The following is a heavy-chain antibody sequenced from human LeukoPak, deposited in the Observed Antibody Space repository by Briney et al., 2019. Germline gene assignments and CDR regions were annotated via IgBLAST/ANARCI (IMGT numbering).Heavy chain of an antibody. CDR1: GYTFTGYY. D-gene: IGHD3-10*01. CDR3: ARGRITMVRGVIISRNYYYYMDV. V-gene: IGHV1-8*02. CDR2: MNPNSGNT. J-gene: IGHJ6*03. Sequence: GASVKVSCKASGYTFTGYYMHWVRQAPGQGLEWMGWMNPNSGNTGYAQKFQGRVTMTRNTSISTAYMELSSLRSEDTAVYYCARGRITMVRGVIISRNYYYYMDVWGKGTTVTISS.